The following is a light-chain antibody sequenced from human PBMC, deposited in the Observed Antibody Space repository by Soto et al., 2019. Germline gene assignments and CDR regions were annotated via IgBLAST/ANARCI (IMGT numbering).Light chain of an antibody. J-gene: IGKJ4*01. CDR3: QQYNNLPALT. CDR2: DAS. Sequence: IQMTQSPSTLSASVGDRVTVACRSSQSISVWLAWYQQKPGKAPNLLIYDASNLETGVPSRFSGSGSGTDFTFSISSLQPEDIATYYCQQYNNLPALTFGGGTKVDIK. CDR1: QSISVW. V-gene: IGKV1-33*01.